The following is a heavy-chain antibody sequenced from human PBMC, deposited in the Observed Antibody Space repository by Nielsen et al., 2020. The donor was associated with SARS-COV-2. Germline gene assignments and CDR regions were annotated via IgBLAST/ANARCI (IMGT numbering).Heavy chain of an antibody. D-gene: IGHD5-24*01. Sequence: SVKVSCKASGGTFSSYAISWVRQAPGQGLEWMGGIIPIFGTANYAQKFQGRVTITADESTSTAYMELSSLRSEDTAVYYCARDRVEMATMNSFDYWGQGTLVTVSS. V-gene: IGHV1-69*13. CDR1: GGTFSSYA. CDR3: ARDRVEMATMNSFDY. CDR2: IIPIFGTA. J-gene: IGHJ4*02.